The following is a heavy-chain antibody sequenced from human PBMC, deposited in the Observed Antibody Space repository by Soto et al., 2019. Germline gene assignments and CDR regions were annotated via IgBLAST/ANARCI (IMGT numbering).Heavy chain of an antibody. CDR2: ISSSGSTI. D-gene: IGHD3-3*01. Sequence: PGGSLRLSCAASGFTFSDYYMSWIRQAPGKGLEWVSYISSSGSTIYYADSVKGRFTISRDNAKNSLYLQMNSLRAEDTAVYYCARYPDFWSGYYHFDYWGQGTLVTVSS. CDR1: GFTFSDYY. CDR3: ARYPDFWSGYYHFDY. J-gene: IGHJ4*02. V-gene: IGHV3-11*01.